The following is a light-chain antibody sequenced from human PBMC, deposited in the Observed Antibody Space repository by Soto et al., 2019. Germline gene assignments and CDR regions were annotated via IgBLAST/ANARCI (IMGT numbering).Light chain of an antibody. CDR2: EVS. J-gene: IGLJ2*01. Sequence: QAVLTQPASVSASPGQSITISCTGTSSDIGRYNYVSWYQQHPGKAPKLIIYEVSHRPSGVSPHFSASKSGNTASLTISGLQAEDEADYFCTSYTGSSLVFGGGTKLTVL. CDR1: SSDIGRYNY. CDR3: TSYTGSSLV. V-gene: IGLV2-14*01.